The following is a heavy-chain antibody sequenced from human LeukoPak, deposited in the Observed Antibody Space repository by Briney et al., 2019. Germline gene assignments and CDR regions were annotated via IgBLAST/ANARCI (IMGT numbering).Heavy chain of an antibody. D-gene: IGHD5-12*01. V-gene: IGHV4-34*01. Sequence: PSETLSLTCAVSGVPFSNYYWSWVRQSPGQGLEWIGEINHSGYTNYNPSLKSRVTMSIDTSKNQFSLRLTSVTAADTGVYYCTRAVAGHPDWGQGTLVTVSS. CDR1: GVPFSNYY. J-gene: IGHJ4*02. CDR2: INHSGYT. CDR3: TRAVAGHPD.